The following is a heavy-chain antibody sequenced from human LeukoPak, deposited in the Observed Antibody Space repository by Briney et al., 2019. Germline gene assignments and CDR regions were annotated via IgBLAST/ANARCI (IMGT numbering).Heavy chain of an antibody. CDR2: ISYDGSNK. CDR3: AKVPYYDFWSSFMDV. V-gene: IGHV3-30*18. J-gene: IGHJ6*03. CDR1: GFTFSSYG. D-gene: IGHD3-3*01. Sequence: GGSLRLSCAASGFTFSSYGMHWVRQAPGKGLEWVAVISYDGSNKYYADSVKGRFTISRDNSKNTLYLQMNSLRAEDTAVYYCAKVPYYDFWSSFMDVWGKGTTVTVSS.